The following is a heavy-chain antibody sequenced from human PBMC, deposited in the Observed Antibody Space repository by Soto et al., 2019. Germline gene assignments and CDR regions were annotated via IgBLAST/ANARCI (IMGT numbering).Heavy chain of an antibody. CDR1: GFTFNSYA. Sequence: PGGSLRLSCAASGFTFNSYAMGWVRQPPGKGLEWVSLINYSGGDTYYVDSVRGRFTISRDNSKNTLYLQMNSLRAEDMAVYYCATQDFRGATGTTWGQGTLVTVSS. D-gene: IGHD1-1*01. V-gene: IGHV3-23*01. CDR3: ATQDFRGATGTT. J-gene: IGHJ4*02. CDR2: INYSGGDT.